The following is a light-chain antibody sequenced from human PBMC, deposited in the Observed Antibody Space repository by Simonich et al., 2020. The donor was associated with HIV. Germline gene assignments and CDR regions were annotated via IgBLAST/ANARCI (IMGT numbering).Light chain of an antibody. J-gene: IGLJ3*02. Sequence: QLVLTQSPSASASLGASVKLTCTLSSGHSSYAIAWHQQQPEKGPRYFMKLNSDGSHSKGDGIPDRFSGSSSGAERYLTISSLQSEDEADYYCQTWGTGINWVFGGGTKLTVL. CDR3: QTWGTGINWV. CDR1: SGHSSYA. CDR2: LNSDGSH. V-gene: IGLV4-69*01.